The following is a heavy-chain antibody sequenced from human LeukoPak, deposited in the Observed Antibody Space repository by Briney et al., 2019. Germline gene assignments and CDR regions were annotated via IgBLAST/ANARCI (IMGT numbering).Heavy chain of an antibody. CDR2: IYYSGST. CDR1: GGSLSSHY. D-gene: IGHD6-13*01. V-gene: IGHV4-59*11. J-gene: IGHJ5*02. CDR3: ARDLGPGVVGTAGMDWFDP. Sequence: SETLSLTCIVSGGSLSSHYWSWIRQPPGKGLEWIGYIYYSGSTNYNPSLKSRATISVDTSKNQFSLKLSSVTAADTAVYYCARDLGPGVVGTAGMDWFDPWGQGTLVTVSS.